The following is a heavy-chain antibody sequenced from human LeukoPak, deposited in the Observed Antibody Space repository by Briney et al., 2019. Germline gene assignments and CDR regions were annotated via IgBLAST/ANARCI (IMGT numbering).Heavy chain of an antibody. CDR1: GGSISSGSYY. Sequence: SETLSLTXTVSGGSISSGSYYWSWIRQPAGKGLEWIGRIYTSGSTNYNPSLKSRVTISADTSKNQFSLKLSSVTAADTAAYYCARNSNSGSYLFDYWGQGTLVTVSS. J-gene: IGHJ4*02. D-gene: IGHD1-26*01. CDR3: ARNSNSGSYLFDY. V-gene: IGHV4-61*02. CDR2: IYTSGST.